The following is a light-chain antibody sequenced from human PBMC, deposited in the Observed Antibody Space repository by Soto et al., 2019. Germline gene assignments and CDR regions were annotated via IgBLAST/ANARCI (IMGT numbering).Light chain of an antibody. Sequence: QSVLTQPPSVSGAPGQRVTISCTGSSSNIGAPYDVHWYQQLPGTAPKLLIYANSNRPSGVPDRFSGSKSGTSASLAITGLQAEDEADYYCQSYDSSLSGSWVFGGGTKLTVL. V-gene: IGLV1-40*01. CDR3: QSYDSSLSGSWV. CDR1: SSNIGAPYD. J-gene: IGLJ3*02. CDR2: ANS.